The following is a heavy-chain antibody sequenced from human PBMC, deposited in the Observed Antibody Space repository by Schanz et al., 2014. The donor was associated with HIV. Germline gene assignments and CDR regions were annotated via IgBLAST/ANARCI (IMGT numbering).Heavy chain of an antibody. Sequence: VQLVESGGGLVQPGGSRRAEGAASGVTVRSEELSWVRQAPGKGLEWVAVIWYDGSNTYYGDSVKGRFMISRDNSNNTLYLQMNSLRAEDTAVYFCTRGRFLGPSSLDVWGQGTAVTVSS. D-gene: IGHD3-3*01. CDR2: IWYDGSNT. CDR1: GVTVRSEE. V-gene: IGHV3-33*08. J-gene: IGHJ6*02. CDR3: TRGRFLGPSSLDV.